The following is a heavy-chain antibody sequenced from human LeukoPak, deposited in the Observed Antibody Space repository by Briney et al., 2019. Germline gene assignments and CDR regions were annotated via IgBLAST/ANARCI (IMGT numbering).Heavy chain of an antibody. J-gene: IGHJ5*02. D-gene: IGHD5-12*01. CDR2: ISSSGSSM. CDR1: GFTFSSYE. Sequence: SGGSLRLSCAASGFTFSSYEMNWVRQAPGKGLEWVSYISSSGSSMYYADSVKGRFTISRDNAKNSLYLQMSSLRAEDTAVYYCARGSGGYSGWFDPWGQGTLVTVS. CDR3: ARGSGGYSGWFDP. V-gene: IGHV3-48*03.